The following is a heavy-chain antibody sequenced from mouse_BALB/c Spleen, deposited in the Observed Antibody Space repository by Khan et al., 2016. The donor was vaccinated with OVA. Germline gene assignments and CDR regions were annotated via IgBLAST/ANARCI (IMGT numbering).Heavy chain of an antibody. Sequence: QIQLVQSGPELKKPGETVRISCKASGYTFTTAGIQWVQKMPGKGLKWIGWINTHSGVPKYAEDFKGRFAFSLEISVSTAYLQITNLKTEDTATYVCARGGADYYRNDGGAMEYWGQGTSVTVSS. CDR2: INTHSGVP. J-gene: IGHJ4*01. V-gene: IGHV9-4*02. CDR3: ARGGADYYRNDGGAMEY. D-gene: IGHD2-14*01. CDR1: GYTFTTAG.